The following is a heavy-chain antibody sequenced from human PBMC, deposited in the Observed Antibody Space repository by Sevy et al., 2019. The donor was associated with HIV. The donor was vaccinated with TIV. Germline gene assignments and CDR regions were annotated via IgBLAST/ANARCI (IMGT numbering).Heavy chain of an antibody. CDR1: GFSVSSNY. J-gene: IGHJ6*02. Sequence: GGSLRLSCAASGFSVSSNYMSWVRQAPGKGPEWVSVIHSGGKISYADSVQGRFTISRDNSKNTLYFQMNSLRAEDTAVYYGAREDIVLGEDNYYGIDVWGQGTTVTVSS. CDR3: AREDIVLGEDNYYGIDV. D-gene: IGHD2-15*01. CDR2: IHSGGKI. V-gene: IGHV3-53*01.